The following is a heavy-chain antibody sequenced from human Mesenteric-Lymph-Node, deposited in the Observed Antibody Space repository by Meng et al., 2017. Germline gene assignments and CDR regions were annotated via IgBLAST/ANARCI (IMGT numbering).Heavy chain of an antibody. CDR3: ARSRGSGAFDI. D-gene: IGHD3-10*01. CDR2: IYSGGST. CDR1: GFTVSSNY. Sequence: GESLKISCAASGFTVSSNYMSWVRQAPGKGLEWVSVIYSGGSTYYADSVKGRFTISRDNSKNTLYLQINSLRAEDTAVYYCARSRGSGAFDIWGQGTMVTVSS. J-gene: IGHJ3*02. V-gene: IGHV3-66*02.